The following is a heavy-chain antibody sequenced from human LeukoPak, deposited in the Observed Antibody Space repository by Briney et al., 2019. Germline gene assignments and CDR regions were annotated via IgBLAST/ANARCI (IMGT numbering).Heavy chain of an antibody. D-gene: IGHD3-10*01. J-gene: IGHJ4*02. V-gene: IGHV3-23*01. CDR2: VSGSGGST. Sequence: GGSLRLSCAASGFTFSSYGMSWVRQAPGKGLEWVSAVSGSGGSTYYADSVKGRFTISRDNSKNTLYLQMNSLRPEDTAVYYCACDWGYYGSGRTGWGQGTLVTVSS. CDR1: GFTFSSYG. CDR3: ACDWGYYGSGRTG.